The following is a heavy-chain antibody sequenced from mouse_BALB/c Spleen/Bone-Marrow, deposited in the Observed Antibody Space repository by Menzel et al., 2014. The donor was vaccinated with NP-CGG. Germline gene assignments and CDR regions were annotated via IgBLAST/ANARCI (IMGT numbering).Heavy chain of an antibody. V-gene: IGHV14-3*02. D-gene: IGHD1-1*02. Sequence: EVKLQESGAELVKPGTSVKLSCTASGFNIKDTYMRWVKQRPEQGLEWIGRVDPANGNTKYDPKFQGKATITADTSSNTAYLQLSSLTSEDTAVYYCARVKLWSYAMDYWGRGTSVTVSS. CDR3: ARVKLWSYAMDY. CDR1: GFNIKDTY. CDR2: VDPANGNT. J-gene: IGHJ4*01.